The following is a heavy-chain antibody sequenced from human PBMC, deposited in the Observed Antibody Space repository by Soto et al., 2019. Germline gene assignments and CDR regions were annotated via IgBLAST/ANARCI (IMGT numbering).Heavy chain of an antibody. Sequence: EVQLVESGGGLVQPGGSLRLSCAASGFTFSSYWMTWVRQGPGKGLEWVANIKQDGSEKSYVDSVKGRFTISRDTAKDSLYLQMNGLRAEDTAVYYCAGGRTGLASVLKWFDPWGQGTLVTVSS. V-gene: IGHV3-7*05. J-gene: IGHJ5*02. D-gene: IGHD6-13*01. CDR1: GFTFSSYW. CDR2: IKQDGSEK. CDR3: AGGRTGLASVLKWFDP.